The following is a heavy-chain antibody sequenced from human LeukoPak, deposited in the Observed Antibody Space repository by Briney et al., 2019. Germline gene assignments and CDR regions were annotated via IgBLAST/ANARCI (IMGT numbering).Heavy chain of an antibody. CDR2: ISYSGNT. CDR1: TDSFSSHY. CDR3: ARDVVTVTNGFDI. J-gene: IGHJ3*02. V-gene: IGHV4-59*11. Sequence: SETLSLTCAVSTDSFSSHYGTLIRQPPGKGLEGIGYISYSGNTNYNPSLKSRVTISIDTSKNQFSLKLSSVTAADTAVYYCARDVVTVTNGFDIWGKGTMVSVSS. D-gene: IGHD4-17*01.